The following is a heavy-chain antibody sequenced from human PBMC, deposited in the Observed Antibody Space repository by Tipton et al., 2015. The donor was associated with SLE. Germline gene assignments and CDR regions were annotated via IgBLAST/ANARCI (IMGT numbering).Heavy chain of an antibody. Sequence: LVKPSETLSLTCTVSGDSIGTYYWSWIRQPAGKGLEWIGRVYSTGSTTYNPSLESRLTISVDTSKNQFSLRLSSATAADTAVYFCARSPSILPAASDGFDVWGQGTVVTVSS. J-gene: IGHJ3*01. CDR1: GDSIGTYY. D-gene: IGHD2-2*01. V-gene: IGHV4-4*07. CDR3: ARSPSILPAASDGFDV. CDR2: VYSTGST.